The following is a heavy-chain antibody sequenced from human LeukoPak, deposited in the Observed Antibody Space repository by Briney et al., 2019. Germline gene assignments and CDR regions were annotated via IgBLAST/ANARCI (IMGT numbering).Heavy chain of an antibody. V-gene: IGHV7-4-1*02. D-gene: IGHD1-20*01. CDR1: GYMFTSNA. CDR2: INTNTGNP. Sequence: GASVKVSCKASGYMFTSNAMNWVRQAPGQGLEWMGWINTNTGNPTYAQGFTGRFLLSLDTSVSTAYLHISSLKSEDTAVYYCARDWAISGTGEFDYWGQGTLVTVSS. J-gene: IGHJ4*02. CDR3: ARDWAISGTGEFDY.